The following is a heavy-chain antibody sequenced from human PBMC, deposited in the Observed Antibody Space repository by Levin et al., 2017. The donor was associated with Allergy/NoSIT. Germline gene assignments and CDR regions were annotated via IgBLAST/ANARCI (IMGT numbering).Heavy chain of an antibody. CDR2: IYYSGST. Sequence: PSETLSLTCTVSGGSISSSSYYWGWIRQPPGKGLEWIGSIYYSGSTYYNPSLKSRVTISVDTSKNQFSLKLSSVTAADTAVYYCARHVKAVADPFDYWGQGTLVTVSS. D-gene: IGHD6-19*01. V-gene: IGHV4-39*01. CDR3: ARHVKAVADPFDY. CDR1: GGSISSSSYY. J-gene: IGHJ4*02.